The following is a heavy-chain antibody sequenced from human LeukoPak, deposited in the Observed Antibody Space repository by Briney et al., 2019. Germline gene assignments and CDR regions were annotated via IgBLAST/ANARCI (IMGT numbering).Heavy chain of an antibody. Sequence: GGSLRLSCAASGFTFSSYWMHWVRQAPGKGLVWVSRINSDGSSTSYADSVKGRFTISRDNAKNTLYLQMNSLRAEDTAVYYCGKGPYYYYYYMDVWGKGTTVTVSS. CDR3: GKGPYYYYYYMDV. CDR2: INSDGSST. CDR1: GFTFSSYW. V-gene: IGHV3-74*01. J-gene: IGHJ6*03.